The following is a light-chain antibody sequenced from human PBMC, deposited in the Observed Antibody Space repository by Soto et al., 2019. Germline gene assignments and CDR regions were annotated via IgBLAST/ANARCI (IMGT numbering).Light chain of an antibody. CDR1: SSDVGGYNY. V-gene: IGLV2-8*01. CDR3: SSYAGSNRV. J-gene: IGLJ1*01. CDR2: EVN. Sequence: QSVLTQPPSASGSPGQSVTISCTGTSSDVGGYNYVSWYQQYPGKAPKLMIYEVNKRPSGVPDRFSGSKSGNTASLTVSGLQAEDGADYYCSSYAGSNRVFGTGTKVTVL.